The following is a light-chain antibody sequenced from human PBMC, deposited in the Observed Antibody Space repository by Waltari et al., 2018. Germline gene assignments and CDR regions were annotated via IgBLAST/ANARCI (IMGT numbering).Light chain of an antibody. Sequence: EIVMTQSPATXSVSPXERATLSCRASQSVSNRFAWYQGIPGQAPGLLIYDAFARATGVPGRFSGSGSGTEFTLTISSLQSEDFAVYYCQQYXNWPLTFGGGTKVDI. J-gene: IGKJ4*01. CDR1: QSVSNR. CDR2: DAF. V-gene: IGKV3-15*01. CDR3: QQYXNWPLT.